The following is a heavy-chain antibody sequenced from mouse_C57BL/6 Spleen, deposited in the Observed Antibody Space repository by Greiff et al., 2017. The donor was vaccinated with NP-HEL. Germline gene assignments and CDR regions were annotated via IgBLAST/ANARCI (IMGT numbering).Heavy chain of an antibody. Sequence: VQLQQPGAELVKPGASVKLSCKASGYTFTSYWMQWVKQRPGQGLEWIGEIDPSDSYTNYNQKFKGKATLTVDTSSSPAYMQLSSLTSEDSAVYYCASISFAYWGQGTLVTVSA. CDR2: IDPSDSYT. CDR3: ASISFAY. CDR1: GYTFTSYW. J-gene: IGHJ3*01. V-gene: IGHV1-50*01. D-gene: IGHD2-3*01.